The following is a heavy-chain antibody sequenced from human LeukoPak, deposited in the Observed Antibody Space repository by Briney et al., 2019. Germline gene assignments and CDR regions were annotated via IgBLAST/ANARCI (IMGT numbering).Heavy chain of an antibody. J-gene: IGHJ4*02. CDR3: ARGGPVVGPTQPLDY. V-gene: IGHV1-18*01. CDR1: GYTFTSYG. D-gene: IGHD1-26*01. CDR2: ISAYNGNT. Sequence: ASVKVSCKASGYTFTSYGISWVRQAPGQGLEWMGWISAYNGNTNYAQKLQGRVTMTTDTSTSTAYMELRSLRSDDTAVYYCARGGPVVGPTQPLDYWGQGTLVTVSS.